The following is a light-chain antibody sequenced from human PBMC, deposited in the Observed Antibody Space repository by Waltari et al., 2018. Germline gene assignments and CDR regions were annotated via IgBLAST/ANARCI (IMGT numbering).Light chain of an antibody. V-gene: IGLV2-23*02. J-gene: IGLJ2*01. Sequence: QSALTQPASVSGSPGQSITISCTGTSRDIGTYNYVSWYQQLPGKAPKRKIYEVTKPPSGVSYRFSGSKSGNTASLTISGLRAEDEADYYCSSHANTYNFAHVVFGGGTKLTVL. CDR2: EVT. CDR1: SRDIGTYNY. CDR3: SSHANTYNFAHVV.